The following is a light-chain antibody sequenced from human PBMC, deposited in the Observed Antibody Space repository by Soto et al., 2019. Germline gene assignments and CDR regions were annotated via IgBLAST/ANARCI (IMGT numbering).Light chain of an antibody. J-gene: IGLJ1*01. CDR1: NSDVGGYNY. V-gene: IGLV2-14*01. CDR3: SSYTSSSTLYV. CDR2: DVS. Sequence: QSVLTQPASVSGSPGQSITISCTVTNSDVGGYNYVSWYQQHPGKAPKLMIYDVSNRPSGVSNRFSGSKSGNTASLTISGLQAEDEADYYCSSYTSSSTLYVFGTGTKVTVL.